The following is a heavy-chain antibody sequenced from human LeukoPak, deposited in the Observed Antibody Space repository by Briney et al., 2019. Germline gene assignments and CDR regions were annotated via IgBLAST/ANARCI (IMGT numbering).Heavy chain of an antibody. V-gene: IGHV1-8*01. CDR1: GYTFTSYD. CDR3: ARGKDIVATIPPHFDY. Sequence: GASVKVSCKASGYTFTSYDINWVRQATGLGLEWMGWMNPNSGNTGYAQKFQGRVTMTRNTSISTAYMELSSLRSEDTAVYYCARGKDIVATIPPHFDYWGQGTLVTVSS. CDR2: MNPNSGNT. D-gene: IGHD5-12*01. J-gene: IGHJ4*02.